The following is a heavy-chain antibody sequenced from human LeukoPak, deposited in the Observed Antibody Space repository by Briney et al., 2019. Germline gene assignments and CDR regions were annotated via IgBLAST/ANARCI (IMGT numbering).Heavy chain of an antibody. CDR2: IYYSGST. J-gene: IGHJ5*02. Sequence: SETLSLTCTVSGGSISSSSYYWGWIRQPPGKGLEWIGSIYYSGSTYYNPSLKSRVTISVDTSKNQFSLKLSSVTAADTAVYYCARHSRGLYFDWSYPWGQGTLVTVSS. CDR1: GGSISSSSYY. D-gene: IGHD3-22*01. CDR3: ARHSRGLYFDWSYP. V-gene: IGHV4-39*07.